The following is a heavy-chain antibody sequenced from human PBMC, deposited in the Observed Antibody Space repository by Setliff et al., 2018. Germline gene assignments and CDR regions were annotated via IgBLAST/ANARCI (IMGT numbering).Heavy chain of an antibody. D-gene: IGHD4-4*01. J-gene: IGHJ4*01. Sequence: WASVKVSCKASGATFSSHGISWVRQAPGQGLEWMGWINTNTGNPSYAQDFTGRFVFSLDTSVSTAYLQISSLKAEDTAIYYCATSTITTYYFDYWGHGTLVTVSS. V-gene: IGHV7-4-1*02. CDR3: ATSTITTYYFDY. CDR2: INTNTGNP. CDR1: GATFSSHG.